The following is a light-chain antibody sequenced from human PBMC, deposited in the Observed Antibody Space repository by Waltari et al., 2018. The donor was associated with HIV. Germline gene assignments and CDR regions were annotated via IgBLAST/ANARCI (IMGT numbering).Light chain of an antibody. Sequence: QSVLTQPPSASGTPGQRVSISCSGSSSNIGSNYVYWYQQLPGTAPKLLMYRNDERPSGVPDRFSGSKSGTSASLAISGLRSEDEANYYCAAWDDSLSAWVFGGGTKLTVL. J-gene: IGLJ3*02. CDR3: AAWDDSLSAWV. CDR1: SSNIGSNY. V-gene: IGLV1-47*01. CDR2: RND.